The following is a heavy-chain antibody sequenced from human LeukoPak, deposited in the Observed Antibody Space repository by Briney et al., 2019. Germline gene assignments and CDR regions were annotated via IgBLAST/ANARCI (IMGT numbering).Heavy chain of an antibody. V-gene: IGHV3-11*01. J-gene: IGHJ4*02. CDR3: ARGATGDFDH. CDR1: GFIFNASY. Sequence: PGGSLRPSCTASGFIFNASYMGWFRQPPGKGLEWVAYISSRGGSKYYPVSVEGRFTLSRDNAKNSLFLQMNSLRGEDTAVYYCARGATGDFDHWDQGTLVTVSS. D-gene: IGHD7-27*01. CDR2: ISSRGGSK.